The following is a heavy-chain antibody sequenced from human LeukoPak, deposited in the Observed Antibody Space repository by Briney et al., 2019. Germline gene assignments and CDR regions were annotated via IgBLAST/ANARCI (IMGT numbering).Heavy chain of an antibody. Sequence: GASVKVSCKVSGYTLTEISMHWVRQAPGKGLEWMGGFDPEDGETIYAQKFQGRVTMTEDTSTDTAYMELSSLRSEDTAVYYCATPRYCSGGSCYGFDYWGQGTLVTVSS. D-gene: IGHD2-15*01. V-gene: IGHV1-24*01. CDR3: ATPRYCSGGSCYGFDY. J-gene: IGHJ4*02. CDR2: FDPEDGET. CDR1: GYTLTEIS.